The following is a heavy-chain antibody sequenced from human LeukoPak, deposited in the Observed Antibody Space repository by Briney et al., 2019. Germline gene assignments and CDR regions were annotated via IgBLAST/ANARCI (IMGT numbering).Heavy chain of an antibody. J-gene: IGHJ4*02. CDR2: IYHSGST. CDR1: GESFSGHY. D-gene: IGHD1-26*01. Sequence: PSDTLSLTCAVYGESFSGHYWSWIRQPPGKGLEWIGEIYHSGSTNYNPSLKSRVTISVDKSKNQFSLKLSSVTAADTAVYYCARGPEGELLPTFFDYWGQGALVTVSS. V-gene: IGHV4-34*01. CDR3: ARGPEGELLPTFFDY.